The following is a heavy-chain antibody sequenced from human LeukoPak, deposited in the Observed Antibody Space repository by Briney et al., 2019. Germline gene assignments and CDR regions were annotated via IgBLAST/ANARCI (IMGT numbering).Heavy chain of an antibody. CDR1: GFTFSNYA. Sequence: GGSLRLSCAASGFTFSNYAMNWVRQAPGKGLEWVSTFSGGGSGSTYYADSVKGRFTISRDNAKNSLYLQMNSLRAEDTAVYYCARREWSGSSVYYFDYWGQGTLVTVSS. CDR3: ARREWSGSSVYYFDY. CDR2: FSGGGSGST. D-gene: IGHD1-26*01. J-gene: IGHJ4*02. V-gene: IGHV3-23*01.